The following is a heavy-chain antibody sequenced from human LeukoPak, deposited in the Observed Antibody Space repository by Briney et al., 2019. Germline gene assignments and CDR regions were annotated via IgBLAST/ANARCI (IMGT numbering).Heavy chain of an antibody. V-gene: IGHV3-23*01. CDR1: GFTFSSYA. D-gene: IGHD5-12*01. Sequence: GGSLRLSCAASGFTFSSYAMSWVRQAPGKGLEWVSTISGSGDSTYYADSVKGRFTISRDNSKNTLYLQMNSLRDEDTAVYYCARDSASGYYFFNYWGQGTLVTVSS. CDR3: ARDSASGYYFFNY. J-gene: IGHJ4*02. CDR2: ISGSGDST.